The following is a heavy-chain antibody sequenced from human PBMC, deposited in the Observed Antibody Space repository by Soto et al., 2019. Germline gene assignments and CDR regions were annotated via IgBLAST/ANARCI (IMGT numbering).Heavy chain of an antibody. D-gene: IGHD1-26*01. V-gene: IGHV1-3*01. Sequence: QVQLVQSGAELKKPGASVNISCQASGFTFSDTLINWVRQGPGQRLEWMGWINPANGNTRYSESFQGRVTISSLSSASTAYVALSDLTSEDTAVYYCARDIVSVGTRANDAVDVGGQGTMITVSS. CDR2: INPANGNT. J-gene: IGHJ3*01. CDR3: ARDIVSVGTRANDAVDV. CDR1: GFTFSDTL.